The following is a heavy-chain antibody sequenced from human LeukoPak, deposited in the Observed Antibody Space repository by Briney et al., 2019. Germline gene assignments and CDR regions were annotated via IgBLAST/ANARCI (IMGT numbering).Heavy chain of an antibody. CDR2: IYTDGSST. V-gene: IGHV3-74*01. Sequence: GGSLRLSCAASGFTFSNYWMHWVRQAPGKGLVWVSRIYTDGSSTNYADSVKGRFTISRDNSKNTLYLQMNSLRAEDTAVYYCAKHNIDYWGQGTLVTVSS. CDR3: AKHNIDY. D-gene: IGHD1-1*01. CDR1: GFTFSNYW. J-gene: IGHJ4*02.